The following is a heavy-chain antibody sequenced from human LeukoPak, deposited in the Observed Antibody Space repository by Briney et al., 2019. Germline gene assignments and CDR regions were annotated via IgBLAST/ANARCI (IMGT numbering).Heavy chain of an antibody. D-gene: IGHD1-7*01. CDR2: ISYDGSNK. CDR3: AREASFGGTSFDY. V-gene: IGHV3-30-3*01. J-gene: IGHJ4*02. CDR1: GFTFSSYA. Sequence: GGSLRLSCAASGFTFSSYAMSWVRQAPGKGLEWVAVISYDGSNKYYADSVKGRFTISRDNSKNTLYLQMNSLRAEDTAVYYCAREASFGGTSFDYWGQGTLVTVSS.